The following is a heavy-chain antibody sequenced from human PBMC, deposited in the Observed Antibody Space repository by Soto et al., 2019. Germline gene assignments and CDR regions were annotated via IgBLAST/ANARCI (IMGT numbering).Heavy chain of an antibody. J-gene: IGHJ5*02. CDR2: ISGSGGST. V-gene: IGHV3-23*01. CDR1: GFTFSSYA. CDR3: ARATADSSGWYGGENWFDP. Sequence: GGSLRLSCAASGFTFSSYAMSWVRQAPGKGLEWVSAISGSGGSTYYADSVKGRFTISRDNAKNSLYLQMNSLRAEDTAVYYCARATADSSGWYGGENWFDPWGQGTLVTVSS. D-gene: IGHD6-19*01.